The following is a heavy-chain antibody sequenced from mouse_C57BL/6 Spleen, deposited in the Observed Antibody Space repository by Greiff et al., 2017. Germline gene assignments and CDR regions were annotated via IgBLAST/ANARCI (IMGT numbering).Heavy chain of an antibody. CDR3: ARQGGYGSSLWYFDV. CDR2: IWSDGST. D-gene: IGHD1-1*01. J-gene: IGHJ1*03. CDR1: GFSLTSYG. Sequence: VQVVESGPGLVAPSQSLSITCTVSGFSLTSYGVHWVRQPPGKGLEWLVVIWSDGSTTYNSALRSRLSISKDNSKSQVFLKMNSLQTDDTAMYYCARQGGYGSSLWYFDVWGTGTTVTVSS. V-gene: IGHV2-6-1*01.